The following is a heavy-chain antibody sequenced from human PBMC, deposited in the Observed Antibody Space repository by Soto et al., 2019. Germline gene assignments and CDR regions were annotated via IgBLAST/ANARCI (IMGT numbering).Heavy chain of an antibody. CDR3: ARGGRQQLLVRRYFQH. CDR1: GGSFSNYY. J-gene: IGHJ1*01. Sequence: QVQLQQWGAGLLKPSETLSLTCAVYGGSFSNYYWSWIRQPPGKGLEWIGEINHSGSTNYNPSLKSRVTISVDTSKNQFSLNLSSVTAADTAVYYCARGGRQQLLVRRYFQHWGQGTLVTVSS. CDR2: INHSGST. D-gene: IGHD6-13*01. V-gene: IGHV4-34*01.